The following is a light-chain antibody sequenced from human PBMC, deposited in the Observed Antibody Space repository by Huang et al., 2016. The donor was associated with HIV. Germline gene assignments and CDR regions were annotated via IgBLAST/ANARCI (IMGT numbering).Light chain of an antibody. J-gene: IGKJ4*01. CDR2: GTS. CDR1: QSVSTN. Sequence: EIVMTQSPATLSVSPGERATLSCRASQSVSTNLAWYQQKAGQAPRLLMYGTSTRAIGVPARFSGSGSGTEFTLTISSLQSEDFAVYYCQQYNNWPPLTFGGGTRVEIK. CDR3: QQYNNWPPLT. V-gene: IGKV3-15*01.